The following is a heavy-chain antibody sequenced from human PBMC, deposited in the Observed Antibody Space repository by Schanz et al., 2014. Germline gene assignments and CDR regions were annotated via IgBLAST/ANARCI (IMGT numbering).Heavy chain of an antibody. V-gene: IGHV4-39*01. CDR2: VYFSGTT. CDR1: GGSISSGESY. CDR3: ARHGGYYDVLNSFDI. D-gene: IGHD3-16*01. Sequence: QLQLQESGPGLVKPSETLSLTCTVSGGSISSGESYWGWIRQSPEEGLQYIGSVYFSGTTAYSPSLKGRVTIPVDTSKNQFSLMLTSVTAADTAVYFCARHGGYYDVLNSFDIWGQGTLVTVSS. J-gene: IGHJ5*02.